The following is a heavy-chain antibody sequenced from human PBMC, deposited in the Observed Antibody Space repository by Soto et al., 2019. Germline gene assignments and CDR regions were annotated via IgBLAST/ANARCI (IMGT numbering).Heavy chain of an antibody. Sequence: GGSLRLSCAASGFTLSSYWMHWVRQAPGKGLVWVSRINRDGTRTSYADSVKGRFTISRDNAKNTLYLQMNSLRADDTAVYYCARDVATSGSEFDYWGQGTLVTVSS. CDR3: ARDVATSGSEFDY. V-gene: IGHV3-74*01. CDR1: GFTLSSYW. D-gene: IGHD5-12*01. J-gene: IGHJ4*02. CDR2: INRDGTRT.